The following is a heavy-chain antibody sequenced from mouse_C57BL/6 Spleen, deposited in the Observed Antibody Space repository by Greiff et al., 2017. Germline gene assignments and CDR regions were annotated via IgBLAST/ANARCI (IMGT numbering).Heavy chain of an antibody. J-gene: IGHJ3*01. D-gene: IGHD2-1*01. Sequence: EVMLVESGGGLVKPGGSLKISCAASGFTFSSYAMSWVRQTPEKRLEWVATISDGGSYTYYPDNVKGRFTISRDNAKNNLYLQMSHLKSEDTAMXYCARDLGGNYSWFAYGGQGTLVTVSA. CDR3: ARDLGGNYSWFAY. V-gene: IGHV5-4*01. CDR2: ISDGGSYT. CDR1: GFTFSSYA.